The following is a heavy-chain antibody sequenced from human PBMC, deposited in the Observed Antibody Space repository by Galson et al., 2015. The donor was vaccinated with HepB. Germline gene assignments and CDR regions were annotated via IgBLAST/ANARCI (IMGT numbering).Heavy chain of an antibody. Sequence: SLRLSCAASGLTFSNYDIHWVRQAPGKGLEWVAVISFDGSSKYYADSVKGRFTISRDNSKNTVYLQMNSLRAEDTAVYYCARDYYYDSSGQTDWGQGTLVTVSS. V-gene: IGHV3-30*03. D-gene: IGHD3-22*01. J-gene: IGHJ4*02. CDR1: GLTFSNYD. CDR3: ARDYYYDSSGQTD. CDR2: ISFDGSSK.